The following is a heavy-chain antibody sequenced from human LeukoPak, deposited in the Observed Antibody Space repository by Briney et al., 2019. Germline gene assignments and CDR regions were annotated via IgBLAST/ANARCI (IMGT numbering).Heavy chain of an antibody. V-gene: IGHV4-59*08. CDR3: ARRGYCSSTSCYAFDY. D-gene: IGHD2-2*01. J-gene: IGHJ4*02. CDR1: GGSIGSYY. Sequence: PSETLSLTCTVSGGSIGSYYWSWIRQPPGKGLEWIGYIYYSGSTNYNPSLKSRVHISVDTYKNQFSLKLSSVTAADTAVYYCARRGYCSSTSCYAFDYWGQGTLVTVSS. CDR2: IYYSGST.